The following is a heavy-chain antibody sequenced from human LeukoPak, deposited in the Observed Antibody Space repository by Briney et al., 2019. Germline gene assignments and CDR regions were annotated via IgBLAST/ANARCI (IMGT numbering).Heavy chain of an antibody. D-gene: IGHD3-10*01. Sequence: ASVKVSCKVSGYTLTELSMHWVRQAPGKGLEWMGGFDPEDGETIYAQKFQGRVTMTEDTSTDTAYIELSSLRSEDTAVYYCATRFLGPLWFGAADHWGQGTLVTVSS. J-gene: IGHJ4*02. CDR3: ATRFLGPLWFGAADH. CDR1: GYTLTELS. CDR2: FDPEDGET. V-gene: IGHV1-24*01.